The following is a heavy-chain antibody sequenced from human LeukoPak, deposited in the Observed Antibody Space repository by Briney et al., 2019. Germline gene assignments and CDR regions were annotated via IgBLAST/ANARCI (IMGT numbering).Heavy chain of an antibody. CDR3: AKLSSNWYFES. Sequence: SETLSLTCTVSVGSISSSSYYWGWIRQPPGKGLEWIGRIYYSGSTYDNPSLNSRVTISVDTSKNQFSLSLSFVAAAGTAVYYCAKLSSNWYFESWGRGNLVTVSS. V-gene: IGHV4-39*01. D-gene: IGHD1-1*01. J-gene: IGHJ4*02. CDR1: VGSISSSSYY. CDR2: IYYSGST.